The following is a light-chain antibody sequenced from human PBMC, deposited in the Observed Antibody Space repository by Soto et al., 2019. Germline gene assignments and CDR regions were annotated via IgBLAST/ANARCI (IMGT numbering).Light chain of an antibody. CDR2: DAS. Sequence: EIVLTQSPATLSLSPGEIATLSCRASQSVSTYLAWYQQKPGQAPRLLIYDASNRATGIPGRFSGSGSGTDFTLTISGLEPEDFAVYYCQQRSNWPPRTFGQGTKLEIK. CDR1: QSVSTY. J-gene: IGKJ2*01. V-gene: IGKV3-11*01. CDR3: QQRSNWPPRT.